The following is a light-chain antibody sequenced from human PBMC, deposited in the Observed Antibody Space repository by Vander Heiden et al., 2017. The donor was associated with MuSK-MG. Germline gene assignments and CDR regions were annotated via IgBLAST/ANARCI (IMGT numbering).Light chain of an antibody. CDR2: QDT. V-gene: IGLV3-1*01. Sequence: SYEGTQPPSVAVSPGQTASITCSGDKLGDKFSSWYQQKPGQSPVMVIYQDTKRPSGIPERFSGSNSGNTATLTISGAQAMDEADYYCQAWDSSTVVFGGGTKLTVL. J-gene: IGLJ2*01. CDR3: QAWDSSTVV. CDR1: KLGDKF.